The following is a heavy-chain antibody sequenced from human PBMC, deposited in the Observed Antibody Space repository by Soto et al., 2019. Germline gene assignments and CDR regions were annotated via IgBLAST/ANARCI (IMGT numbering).Heavy chain of an antibody. J-gene: IGHJ6*02. Sequence: QVQLVESGGGVVQPGRSLRLSCAASGFTFSSYGMHWVRQAPGKGLEWVGVISYDGSNKYYADSVKGRFTISRDNSKNTLYLQMNSLRAEDTAVYYCAKDDTGYYYGMDVWGQGTTVTVSS. CDR1: GFTFSSYG. CDR3: AKDDTGYYYGMDV. CDR2: ISYDGSNK. V-gene: IGHV3-30*18.